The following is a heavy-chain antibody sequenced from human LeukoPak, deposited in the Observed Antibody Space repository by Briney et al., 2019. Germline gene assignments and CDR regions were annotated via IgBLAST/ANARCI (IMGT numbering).Heavy chain of an antibody. Sequence: ASVKVSCKASGYTFTGYYMHWVRQAPGQGLEWMGRINPNSGGTNYAQKFQGRVTMTRDTSISTAYMELSRLRSDDTAVYYCARSREIVVVTAIFDYWGRGTLVTVSS. CDR1: GYTFTGYY. CDR3: ARSREIVVVTAIFDY. CDR2: INPNSGGT. D-gene: IGHD2-21*02. J-gene: IGHJ4*02. V-gene: IGHV1-2*06.